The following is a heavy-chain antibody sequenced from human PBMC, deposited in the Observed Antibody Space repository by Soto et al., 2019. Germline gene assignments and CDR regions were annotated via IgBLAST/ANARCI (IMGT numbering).Heavy chain of an antibody. CDR2: TYFKSQWYN. CDR1: GDSVSTNHAA. J-gene: IGHJ4*02. Sequence: PSQTLSLTCGISGDSVSTNHAAWSWIRQSPSRGLEWLGRTYFKSQWYNDYAISVKSRITINADTSKSQVSLQLNSVTPEDTAMYYCARRITSSTGWDYWGQGTLVTVSS. D-gene: IGHD6-19*01. V-gene: IGHV6-1*01. CDR3: ARRITSSTGWDY.